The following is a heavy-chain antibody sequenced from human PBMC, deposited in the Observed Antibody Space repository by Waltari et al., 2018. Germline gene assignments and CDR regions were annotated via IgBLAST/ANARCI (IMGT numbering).Heavy chain of an antibody. CDR3: ARDRGRGLYLDS. D-gene: IGHD2-15*01. CDR1: GDSMPSPDC. V-gene: IGHV4-4*02. J-gene: IGHJ4*02. CDR2: VRGDGKT. Sequence: QLQLQESGPGLVKPSGTLSLTCTVSGDSMPSPDCWSWVRQPPRKGLEWVGQVRGDGKTNYNPSFAGRVAVSLDTSINQFSLRVTSATAADTAVYYCARDRGRGLYLDSWGQGTLVTVSP.